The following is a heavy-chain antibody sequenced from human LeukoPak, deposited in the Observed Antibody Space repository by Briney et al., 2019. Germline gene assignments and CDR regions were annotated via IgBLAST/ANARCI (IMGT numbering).Heavy chain of an antibody. CDR2: ISSSGSTI. CDR1: GCPFSCYE. J-gene: IGHJ3*02. CDR3: ARDYHAFDI. V-gene: IGHV3-48*03. Sequence: GSLRLSCAPSGCPFSCYEMNWVRPAPGKGLEWVSYISSSGSTIYYADSVKGRFTISRDNAKNSLYPQMNSLRAEDTAVYYCARDYHAFDIWGQGTMVTVSS. D-gene: IGHD3-16*02.